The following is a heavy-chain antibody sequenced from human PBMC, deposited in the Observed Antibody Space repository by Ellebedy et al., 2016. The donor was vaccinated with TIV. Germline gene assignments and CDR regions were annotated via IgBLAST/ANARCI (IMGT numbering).Heavy chain of an antibody. J-gene: IGHJ4*02. CDR1: GYTFTTYD. CDR2: MNPNSGNT. Sequence: AASVKVSCKASGYTFTTYDITWVRQATGQGLEWLGWMNPNSGNTGYAQKFKGRVTMTGDTSTSTAYLEVYSLTSEDTAVYYCARGQRGTLWSDCWGQGTVVTVSS. D-gene: IGHD1/OR15-1a*01. V-gene: IGHV1-8*01. CDR3: ARGQRGTLWSDC.